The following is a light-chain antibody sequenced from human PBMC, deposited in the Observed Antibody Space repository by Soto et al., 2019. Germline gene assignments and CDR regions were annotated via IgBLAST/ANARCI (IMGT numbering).Light chain of an antibody. Sequence: QSALTQPASVSGSPGQSITISCTGTSSDVGGYNYVSWYQQHPGKAPKLIIYEVSNRPSGISNRFSGSKSGNTAFLTISGLQAEDEADYYCSSYTSSSTRVFGGGTKLTVL. CDR2: EVS. J-gene: IGLJ2*01. CDR3: SSYTSSSTRV. V-gene: IGLV2-14*01. CDR1: SSDVGGYNY.